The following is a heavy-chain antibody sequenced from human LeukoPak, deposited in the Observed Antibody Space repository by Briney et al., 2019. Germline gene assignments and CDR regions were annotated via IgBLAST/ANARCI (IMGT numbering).Heavy chain of an antibody. J-gene: IGHJ4*02. Sequence: PSETLSLTCAVHGGSFSGYYWSWIRQPPGKGLEWIGEINHSGSTNYNPSLKSRVTISVDTSKNQFSLKLSSVTAADTAVYYCARHRIGTSYYYDSSGNPKLRYYFDYWGQGTLVTVSS. CDR2: INHSGST. CDR1: GGSFSGYY. D-gene: IGHD3-22*01. V-gene: IGHV4-34*01. CDR3: ARHRIGTSYYYDSSGNPKLRYYFDY.